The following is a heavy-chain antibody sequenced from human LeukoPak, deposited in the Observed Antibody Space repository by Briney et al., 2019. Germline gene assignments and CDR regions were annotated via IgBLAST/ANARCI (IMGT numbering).Heavy chain of an antibody. CDR3: ARGRYYGSGSYGAFDI. CDR1: GGSISSYY. D-gene: IGHD3-10*01. CDR2: IYYSGST. J-gene: IGHJ3*02. V-gene: IGHV4-59*01. Sequence: SETLSLTCTVSGGSISSYYWSWIRQPPGKGLEWIGYIYYSGSTNYNPSLKSRVTISVDTSKDQFSLKLSSVTAADTAVYYCARGRYYGSGSYGAFDIWGQGTMVTVSS.